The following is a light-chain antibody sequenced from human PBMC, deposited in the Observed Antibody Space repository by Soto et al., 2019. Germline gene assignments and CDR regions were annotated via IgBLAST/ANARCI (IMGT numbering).Light chain of an antibody. J-gene: IGKJ5*01. CDR1: QSVSRS. Sequence: EIALTQSPATLSLSPGERATLACRASQSVSRSLAWYQQKPGQAPRLLIYDVSNRAIGVPARFSGNGSGTDFTLTIRSLEPEDFAVYYCQQRSNWPPSITFGQGTRLEIK. V-gene: IGKV3-11*01. CDR2: DVS. CDR3: QQRSNWPPSIT.